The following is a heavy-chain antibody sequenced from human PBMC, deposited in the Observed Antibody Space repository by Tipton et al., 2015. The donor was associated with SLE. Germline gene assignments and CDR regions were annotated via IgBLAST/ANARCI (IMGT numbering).Heavy chain of an antibody. J-gene: IGHJ6*02. Sequence: TLSLTCTVSGGSIRSSSYYWGWIRQPPGEGLEWIGSIYYSGSTNYNPSLKSRVTISVDTSKNQFSLKLSSVTAADTAVYYCARANSSGWYGNYYYGMDVWGQGTTVTVSS. CDR2: IYYSGST. CDR1: GGSIRSSSYY. CDR3: ARANSSGWYGNYYYGMDV. D-gene: IGHD6-19*01. V-gene: IGHV4-39*07.